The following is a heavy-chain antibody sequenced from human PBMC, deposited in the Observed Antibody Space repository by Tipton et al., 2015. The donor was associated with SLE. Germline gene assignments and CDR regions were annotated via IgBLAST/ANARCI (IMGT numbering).Heavy chain of an antibody. V-gene: IGHV3-30*02. CDR3: AKDVRNRVTTSKTSPARPGHF. CDR2: IPHDGTNE. J-gene: IGHJ4*02. CDR1: GFTFSNYG. Sequence: GSLRLSCAASGFTFSNYGIHWVRQAPGKGLEWVSFIPHDGTNEYYADSVRGRFTISRDNSKNTLYLQMNSLRSEDTAVYYCAKDVRNRVTTSKTSPARPGHFWGQGTLVTVSS. D-gene: IGHD4-17*01.